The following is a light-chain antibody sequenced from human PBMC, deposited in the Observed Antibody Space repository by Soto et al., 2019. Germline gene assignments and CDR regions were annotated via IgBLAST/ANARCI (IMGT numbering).Light chain of an antibody. CDR3: QSYDSRLSAVV. CDR1: SSNIGAGFD. V-gene: IGLV1-40*01. CDR2: DNS. Sequence: QAVVTQPPSVSGAPGQRVTISCTGNSSNIGAGFDVHWYQQLPGTAPKLLIYDNSNRPSGVPDRFSGSKSGTSASLPITGLQAEDGTDYYCQSYDSRLSAVVFGGGTKLTVL. J-gene: IGLJ2*01.